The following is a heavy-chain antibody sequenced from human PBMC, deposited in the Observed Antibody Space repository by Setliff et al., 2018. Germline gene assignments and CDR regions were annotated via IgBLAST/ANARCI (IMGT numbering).Heavy chain of an antibody. CDR2: ISSSSGYI. Sequence: GGSLRLSCAASGFTFSTYTMNWVRQAPGKGLEWVSSISSSSGYIYYADSVKGRFTISRDNARNSLYLQMNSLRAEDTAVYYCAKDTHYYSNTGYYCFDYWGQGALVTVSS. J-gene: IGHJ4*02. CDR1: GFTFSTYT. D-gene: IGHD3-9*01. CDR3: AKDTHYYSNTGYYCFDY. V-gene: IGHV3-21*01.